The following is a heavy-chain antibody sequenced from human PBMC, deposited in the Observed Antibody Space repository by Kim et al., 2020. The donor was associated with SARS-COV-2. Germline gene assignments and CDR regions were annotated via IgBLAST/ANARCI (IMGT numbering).Heavy chain of an antibody. CDR2: IRGSGEST. Sequence: GGSLRLSCAASGFTFNIYAMSWVRQAPGKGLEWVSGIRGSGESTTYADSVKGRFTISRDNSKNTLYLQMDRLRVDDTALYYCAELSSGSSGWFVYFQHWGQGTLVTVSS. J-gene: IGHJ1*01. CDR3: AELSSGSSGWFVYFQH. D-gene: IGHD6-19*01. CDR1: GFTFNIYA. V-gene: IGHV3-23*01.